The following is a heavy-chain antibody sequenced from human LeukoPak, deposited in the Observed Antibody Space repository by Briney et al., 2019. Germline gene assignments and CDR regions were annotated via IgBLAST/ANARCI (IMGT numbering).Heavy chain of an antibody. J-gene: IGHJ4*02. CDR2: INHSGST. D-gene: IGHD1-26*01. V-gene: IGHV4-4*02. CDR3: ARGIAIDY. CDR1: GGSISSSNW. Sequence: PSETLSLTCAVSGGSISSSNWWSWVRQPPGKGLEWIGEINHSGSTNYNPSLKSRVTISVDTSKNQFSLKLSSVTAADTAVYYCARGIAIDYWGQGTLVTVSS.